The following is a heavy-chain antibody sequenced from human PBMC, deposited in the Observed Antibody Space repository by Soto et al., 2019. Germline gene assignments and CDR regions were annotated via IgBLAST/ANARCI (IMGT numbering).Heavy chain of an antibody. CDR2: ISERGDTT. D-gene: IGHD1-1*01. J-gene: IGHJ4*02. CDR3: AKDKPGTTSFDG. Sequence: SLRLSCAACGFPITRNAMYWVRPAPGKGLEWVSGISERGDTTHYAESVKGRFTISRDTSKNTLYLQLNTLRADDTAVYYCAKDKPGTTSFDGWGQGTLVTFSS. V-gene: IGHV3-23*01. CDR1: GFPITRNA.